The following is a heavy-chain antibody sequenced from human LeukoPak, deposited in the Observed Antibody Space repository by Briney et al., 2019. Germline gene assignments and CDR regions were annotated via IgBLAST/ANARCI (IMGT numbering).Heavy chain of an antibody. V-gene: IGHV3-30*18. D-gene: IGHD5-18*01. CDR3: AKDSLMTPVDTAMVNPPPLY. J-gene: IGHJ4*02. Sequence: PGWSLRLSCAASGFTFSSYGMHWVRQAPGKGLEWVAVISYDGSNKYYADSVKGRFTISRDNSKNTLYLQMNSLRAEDTAVYYCAKDSLMTPVDTAMVNPPPLYWGQGTLVTVSS. CDR1: GFTFSSYG. CDR2: ISYDGSNK.